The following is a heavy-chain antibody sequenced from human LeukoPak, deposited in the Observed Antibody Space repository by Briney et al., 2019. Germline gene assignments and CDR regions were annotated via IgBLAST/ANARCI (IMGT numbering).Heavy chain of an antibody. Sequence: GGSLRLSCAASGINFRASGMHWVRQASGMGLEWVTFIQTDGSDKYYAASVAGRFTISRDNSKNTAYLHMNSLRPDDTALYYCAREGGTVVVGRFDYWGQGTLVTVSS. CDR2: IQTDGSDK. J-gene: IGHJ4*02. D-gene: IGHD2-2*01. CDR3: AREGGTVVVGRFDY. V-gene: IGHV3-30*02. CDR1: GINFRASG.